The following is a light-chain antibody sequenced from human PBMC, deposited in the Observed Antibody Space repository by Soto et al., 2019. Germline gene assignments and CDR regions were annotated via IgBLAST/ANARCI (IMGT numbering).Light chain of an antibody. V-gene: IGKV3-11*01. CDR1: QSVSSY. Sequence: EIALTQSPATLSLSPGERATLSCRASQSVSSYLAWYQQKPGQAPRLLIYDASNRATGIPARFSGSGSGTDFTLTISSLEPEDFAVYYCQQRSNWPPSDTFGQGTKLEIK. J-gene: IGKJ2*01. CDR2: DAS. CDR3: QQRSNWPPSDT.